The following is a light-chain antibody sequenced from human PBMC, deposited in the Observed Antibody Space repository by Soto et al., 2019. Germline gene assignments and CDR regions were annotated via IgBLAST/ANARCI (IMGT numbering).Light chain of an antibody. CDR3: QQSFSTPRT. CDR2: GAS. J-gene: IGKJ1*01. Sequence: IQLTQSPSSLSASVGDRVTITCRASQGIRNYLAWYQQQPGKAPKLLIYGASTLQSGVPSRFSGSGSGTDFTLTISSLQPEDFGTYYCQQSFSTPRTFGQGTKVDIK. CDR1: QGIRNY. V-gene: IGKV1-9*01.